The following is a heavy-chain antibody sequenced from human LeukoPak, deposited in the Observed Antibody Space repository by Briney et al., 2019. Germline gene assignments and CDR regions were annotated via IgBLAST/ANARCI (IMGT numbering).Heavy chain of an antibody. Sequence: PETLSLTCTVSGGSLSSSSYYWDWIRQPPGKGLEWIGAIYYSGNTNYNPSLKSRVTISVDTSKNQFSLKLSSVTAADTAVYYCARHRIPAALASAFDYWGQGTLVTVSS. V-gene: IGHV4-39*01. CDR3: ARHRIPAALASAFDY. J-gene: IGHJ4*02. CDR1: GGSLSSSSYY. CDR2: IYYSGNT. D-gene: IGHD2-2*01.